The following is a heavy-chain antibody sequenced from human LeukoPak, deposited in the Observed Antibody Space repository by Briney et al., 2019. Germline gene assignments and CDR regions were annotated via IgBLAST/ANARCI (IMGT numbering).Heavy chain of an antibody. CDR3: ARASIAAAGLKEHAYYYYGMDV. CDR1: GGSISDRSYY. CDR2: IYSSGST. Sequence: PSETLSLTCGVSGGSISDRSYYWSWIRQSPGKGLEWIGSIYSSGSTYYNPSLQSRVTISKDTSKNQFSLKLSSVTAADTAVYYCARASIAAAGLKEHAYYYYGMDVWGQGTTVTVSS. V-gene: IGHV4-39*07. J-gene: IGHJ6*02. D-gene: IGHD6-13*01.